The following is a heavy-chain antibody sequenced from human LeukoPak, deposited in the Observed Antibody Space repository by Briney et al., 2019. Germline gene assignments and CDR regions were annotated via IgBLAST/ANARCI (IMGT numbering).Heavy chain of an antibody. CDR1: GFTFSSYA. CDR2: IYSGGST. CDR3: STPTRYDSNAFDI. D-gene: IGHD3-22*01. V-gene: IGHV3-66*01. J-gene: IGHJ3*02. Sequence: GGSLRLSCAASGFTFSSYAMSWVRQAPGKGLEWVSVIYSGGSTYYADSVKGRFTISRDNSKNTLYLQMNSLRAEDTAVYYCSTPTRYDSNAFDIWGQGTMVTVSS.